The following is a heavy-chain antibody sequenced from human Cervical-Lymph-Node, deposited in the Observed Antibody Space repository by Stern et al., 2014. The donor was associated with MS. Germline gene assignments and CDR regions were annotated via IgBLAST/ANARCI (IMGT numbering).Heavy chain of an antibody. CDR2: ISYDGSHK. D-gene: IGHD5-24*01. Sequence: MQLVESGGGVVRPGRSLRLSCAASGFTFSSYAMHWVRQAPGKGMEWEAVISYDGSHKYYADSVKGRFIISRDNSRNTLFLQMNSLRAEDTAVYYCAKDRDGDYYGDYWGQGTLVTVSS. V-gene: IGHV3-30*18. CDR1: GFTFSSYA. CDR3: AKDRDGDYYGDY. J-gene: IGHJ4*02.